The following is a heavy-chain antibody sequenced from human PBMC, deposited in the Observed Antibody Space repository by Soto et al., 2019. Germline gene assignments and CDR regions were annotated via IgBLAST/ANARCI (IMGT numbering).Heavy chain of an antibody. CDR1: GFTFSDYY. CDR2: ISRSGSTI. V-gene: IGHV3-11*01. Sequence: QVQLVESGGGLVKPGGSLRLSCAASGFTFSDYYMSWIRQAPGKGLEWVSYISRSGSTIYYADSVKGRFTISRDNAKHSLYRQMNSLRAEDTAVYYCARARSDYDILTGSEVDYWGQGPLVTVSS. D-gene: IGHD3-9*01. J-gene: IGHJ4*02. CDR3: ARARSDYDILTGSEVDY.